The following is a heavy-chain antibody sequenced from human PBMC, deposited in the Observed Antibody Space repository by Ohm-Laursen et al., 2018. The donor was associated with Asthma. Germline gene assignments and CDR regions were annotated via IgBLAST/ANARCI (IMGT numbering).Heavy chain of an antibody. CDR1: GFTFRSYA. CDR3: ARNLAPLTAGPLVGY. V-gene: IGHV3-30-3*01. Sequence: SLRLSCAASGFTFRSYAMHWVRQAPGKGLEWVAVGGSYYDGGLKYYADSVNGRFTVSRDDSKNTLYLLMNSLRAEDTAVYYCARNLAPLTAGPLVGYWGQGTLVTVSS. CDR2: GGSYYDGGLK. D-gene: IGHD6-13*01. J-gene: IGHJ4*02.